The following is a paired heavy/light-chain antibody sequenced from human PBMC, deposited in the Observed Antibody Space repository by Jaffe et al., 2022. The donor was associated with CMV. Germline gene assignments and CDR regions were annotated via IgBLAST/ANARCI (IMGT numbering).Light chain of an antibody. CDR1: SSDVGGYNY. J-gene: IGLJ3*02. CDR3: SSYTSSSTLDWV. V-gene: IGLV2-14*03. Sequence: QSALTQPASVSGSPGQSITISCTGTSSDVGGYNYVSWYQQHPGKAPKLMIYDVSNRPSGVSNRFSGSKSGNTASLTISGLQAEDEADYYCSSYTSSSTLDWVFGGGTKLTVL. CDR2: DVS.
Heavy chain of an antibody. Sequence: EVQLVESGGVVVQPGGSLRLSCAASGFTFDDYTMHWVRQAPGKGLEWVSLISWDGGSTYYADSVKGRFTISRDNSKNSLYLQMNSLRTEDTALYYCARGGENYGSGSYYFDYWGQGTLVTVSS. CDR2: ISWDGGST. V-gene: IGHV3-43*01. J-gene: IGHJ4*02. CDR3: ARGGENYGSGSYYFDY. CDR1: GFTFDDYT. D-gene: IGHD3-10*01.